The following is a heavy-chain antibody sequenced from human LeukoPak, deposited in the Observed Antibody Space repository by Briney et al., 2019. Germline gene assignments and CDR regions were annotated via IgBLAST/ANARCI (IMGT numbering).Heavy chain of an antibody. J-gene: IGHJ4*02. CDR3: AKDRRSVRGVNRFDY. Sequence: PGGSLRLSCAASGFTFSSYAMSWVRQAPGKGLEWVSAISGSGGSTYYADSVKGRFTISRDNSKNTLYLQMNSLRAEDTAVYYCAKDRRSVRGVNRFDYWGQGTLVTVSS. CDR2: ISGSGGST. V-gene: IGHV3-23*01. D-gene: IGHD3-10*02. CDR1: GFTFSSYA.